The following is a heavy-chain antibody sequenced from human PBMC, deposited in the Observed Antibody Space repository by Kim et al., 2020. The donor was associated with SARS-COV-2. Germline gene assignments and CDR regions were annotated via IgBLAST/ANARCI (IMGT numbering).Heavy chain of an antibody. V-gene: IGHV4-39*01. CDR3: ARRNGSGSYYLDY. CDR1: GGSISSSSYY. Sequence: SETLSLTCTVSGGSISSSSYYWGWIRQPPGKGLEWIGSIYYSGSTYYNPSLKSRVTISVDTSKNQFSLKLSSVTAADTAVYYCARRNGSGSYYLDYWGQG. D-gene: IGHD3-10*01. CDR2: IYYSGST. J-gene: IGHJ4*02.